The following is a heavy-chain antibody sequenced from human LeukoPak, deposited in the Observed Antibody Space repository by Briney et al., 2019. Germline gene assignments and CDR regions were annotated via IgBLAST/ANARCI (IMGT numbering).Heavy chain of an antibody. CDR1: GGSISSSSYY. D-gene: IGHD2/OR15-2a*01. V-gene: IGHV4-39*07. J-gene: IGHJ3*02. Sequence: SETLSLTCTVSGGSISSSSYYWGWIRQPPGKGLEWIGNIYYSGSTSYNPSLKSRVPISVDTSKNQFSLKLSSVTAADTAVYYCARGSLIVIRAFDIWGQGTMVTVSS. CDR3: ARGSLIVIRAFDI. CDR2: IYYSGST.